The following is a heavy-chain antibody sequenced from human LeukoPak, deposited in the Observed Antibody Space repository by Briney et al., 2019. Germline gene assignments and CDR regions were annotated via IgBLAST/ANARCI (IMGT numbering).Heavy chain of an antibody. J-gene: IGHJ4*02. D-gene: IGHD5-18*01. Sequence: SETLSLTCAVSGGSISSSNWWSWVRQPPGKGLEWIGEIYHSGSTNYNPSLKSRVTISVDTSKNQFSLKLSSVTAADTAVYYCARVVRKWSYGHKDRYYFDYWGQGTLVTVSS. CDR1: GGSISSSNW. CDR3: ARVVRKWSYGHKDRYYFDY. CDR2: IYHSGST. V-gene: IGHV4-4*02.